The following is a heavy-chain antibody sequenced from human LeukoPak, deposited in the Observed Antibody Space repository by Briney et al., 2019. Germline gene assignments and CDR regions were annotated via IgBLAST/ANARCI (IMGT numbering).Heavy chain of an antibody. Sequence: SETLSLTCIVSGGSVSSGSYYWSWIRQPPEKGLEWIGYIYYSGSTNCNPSLKSRVTISVDTSKNQFSLKLTSVTAADTAVYYCARVRVVAAAGYYFDYWGQGTLVTVSS. CDR3: ARVRVVAAAGYYFDY. D-gene: IGHD6-13*01. CDR1: GGSVSSGSYY. CDR2: IYYSGST. V-gene: IGHV4-61*01. J-gene: IGHJ4*02.